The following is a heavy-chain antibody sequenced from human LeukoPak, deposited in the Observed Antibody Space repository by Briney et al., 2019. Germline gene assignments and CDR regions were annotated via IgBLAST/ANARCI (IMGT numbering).Heavy chain of an antibody. CDR3: ARDVVPAASGNPMDV. V-gene: IGHV1-69*04. Sequence: SVKVSCKASGGTFSSYAISWVRQAPGQGLEWMGRIIPILGIANYAQKFQGRVTITTDESTSTAYMELSSLRSEDTAVYYCARDVVPAASGNPMDVWGKGTTVTVSS. CDR2: IIPILGIA. CDR1: GGTFSSYA. J-gene: IGHJ6*03. D-gene: IGHD2-2*01.